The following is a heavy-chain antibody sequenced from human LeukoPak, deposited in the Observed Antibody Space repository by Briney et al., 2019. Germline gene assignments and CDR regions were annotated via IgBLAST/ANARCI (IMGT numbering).Heavy chain of an antibody. D-gene: IGHD6-19*01. CDR3: ARRYSSGWYEN. CDR2: IYYSGST. Sequence: SETLSLTCTVSGGSISSYYWSWIRQPPGKGLGWIGYIYYSGSTNYNPSLKSRVTISVDTSKNQFSLKLSSVTAADTAVYYCARRYSSGWYENWGQGTLVTVSS. CDR1: GGSISSYY. V-gene: IGHV4-59*08. J-gene: IGHJ4*02.